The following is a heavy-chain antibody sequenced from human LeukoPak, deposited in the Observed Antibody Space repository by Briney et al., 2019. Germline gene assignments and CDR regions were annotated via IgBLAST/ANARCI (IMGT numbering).Heavy chain of an antibody. D-gene: IGHD3-22*01. CDR3: ARDHSYYDSSGYAFDI. CDR1: GFTFDDYG. Sequence: RTGGSLRLSCAASGFTFDDYGMSWVRQAPGKGLEWVSGINWNGGSTGYADSVKGRFTISRDNAKNSLYLQMNSLGAEDTALYYCARDHSYYDSSGYAFDIWGQGTMVTVSS. V-gene: IGHV3-20*04. CDR2: INWNGGST. J-gene: IGHJ3*02.